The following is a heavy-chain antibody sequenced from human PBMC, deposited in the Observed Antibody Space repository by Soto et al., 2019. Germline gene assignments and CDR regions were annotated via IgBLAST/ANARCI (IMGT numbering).Heavy chain of an antibody. CDR1: GFSYSTYG. J-gene: IGHJ4*02. CDR3: AKWNGYGDY. V-gene: IGHV3-23*01. D-gene: IGHD1-1*01. Sequence: GGSLRLSCAVSGFSYSTYGLTWVRQAPGKGLEWVSGVSGGSGTTHYADSVKGRFTITGDNSKNTVYLQMNSLRVEDTAVYYCAKWNGYGDYWGQGTLVTSPQ. CDR2: VSGGSGTT.